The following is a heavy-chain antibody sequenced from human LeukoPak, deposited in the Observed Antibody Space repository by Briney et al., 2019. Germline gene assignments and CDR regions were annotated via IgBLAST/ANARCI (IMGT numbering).Heavy chain of an antibody. Sequence: PSETLSLTCTVSGGSISSYYWSWIRQPAGKGLEWIGRIYTSGSTNYNPSLKSRVTTSVDTSKDQFSLELSSVTAADTAVYYCARDLGDNWNFDYWGQGTQVTVSS. D-gene: IGHD1-20*01. CDR1: GGSISSYY. J-gene: IGHJ4*02. CDR2: IYTSGST. V-gene: IGHV4-4*07. CDR3: ARDLGDNWNFDY.